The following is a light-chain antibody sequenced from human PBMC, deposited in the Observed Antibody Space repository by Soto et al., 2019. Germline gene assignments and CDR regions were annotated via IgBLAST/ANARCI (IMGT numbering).Light chain of an antibody. Sequence: EIVLTQSQATLTLSPGERATLSCRASQSVRSYLAWYQQKPGQAPRLLIYDASNRAPGIPARFSGSGSGTDVTLTIRSLEPEDFAVYYCQQRSDGPSTFGGGTKVEIK. CDR2: DAS. CDR3: QQRSDGPST. V-gene: IGKV3-11*01. CDR1: QSVRSY. J-gene: IGKJ4*01.